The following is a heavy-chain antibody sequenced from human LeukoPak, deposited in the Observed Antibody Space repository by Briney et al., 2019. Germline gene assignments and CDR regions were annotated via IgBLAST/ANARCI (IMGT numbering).Heavy chain of an antibody. Sequence: GGSLRLSCAASRFTFSSYSMNWVRQAPGKGLEGVSYISSSSGTIYYADSVKGRFTISRDNDKNSLYLQMNSLRDEDTAVYYCARDVRWLRFVFDYWGQGTLVTVSS. V-gene: IGHV3-48*02. J-gene: IGHJ4*02. CDR2: ISSSSGTI. CDR3: ARDVRWLRFVFDY. CDR1: RFTFSSYS. D-gene: IGHD5-12*01.